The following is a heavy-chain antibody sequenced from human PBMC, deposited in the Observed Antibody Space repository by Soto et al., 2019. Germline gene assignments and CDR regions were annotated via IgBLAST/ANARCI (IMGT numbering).Heavy chain of an antibody. J-gene: IGHJ4*02. D-gene: IGHD6-6*01. CDR2: IRSKANSYAT. Sequence: PGGSLRLSCAASGFTFSGSAMHWVRQASGKGLEWVGRIRSKANSYATAYAASVKGRFTISRDDSKNTAYLQMNSLKTEDTAVYYCTRYSSSSEAFDYWGQGTLVTVSS. CDR1: GFTFSGSA. V-gene: IGHV3-73*01. CDR3: TRYSSSSEAFDY.